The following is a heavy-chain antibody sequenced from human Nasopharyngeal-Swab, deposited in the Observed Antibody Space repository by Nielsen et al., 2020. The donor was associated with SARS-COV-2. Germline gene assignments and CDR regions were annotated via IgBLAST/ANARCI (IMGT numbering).Heavy chain of an antibody. CDR3: ARRTTFYGSGSLLHYYYYYGMDV. V-gene: IGHV1-18*01. D-gene: IGHD3-10*01. J-gene: IGHJ6*02. CDR2: ISAYNGNT. Sequence: ASVKVSCKASGYTFTSYGISWGRQAPGQGREWMGWISAYNGNTNYAQKLQGRVTMTTDTSTSTAYMELRSLRSDDTAVYYCARRTTFYGSGSLLHYYYYYGMDVWGQGTTVTVSS. CDR1: GYTFTSYG.